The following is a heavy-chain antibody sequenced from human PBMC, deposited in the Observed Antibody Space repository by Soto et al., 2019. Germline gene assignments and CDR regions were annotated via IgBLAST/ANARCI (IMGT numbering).Heavy chain of an antibody. CDR3: ARDSSGYYRYYYGMDV. Sequence: QVQLVQSGVEVKKPGASVKVSCKASGYTFTSYGISWVRQAPGQGLEWMGWISAYNGDTNYAQKLQGRVAMTTDTXTXXAYMDLRSLRSDDTAVYYCARDSSGYYRYYYGMDVWGQGTTVTVSS. J-gene: IGHJ6*02. CDR1: GYTFTSYG. D-gene: IGHD3-22*01. V-gene: IGHV1-18*01. CDR2: ISAYNGDT.